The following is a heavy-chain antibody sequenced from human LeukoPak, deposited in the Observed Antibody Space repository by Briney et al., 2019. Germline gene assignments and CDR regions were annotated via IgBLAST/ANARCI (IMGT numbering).Heavy chain of an antibody. CDR3: ARDSSGLGMFDY. V-gene: IGHV3-21*01. CDR2: ISSSSSYI. J-gene: IGHJ4*02. Sequence: GGSLRLSCAASGFTFSSYSMNWVRQAPGKGLEWVSSISSSSSYIYYADSVKGRFTISRDNAKNSLYLQMNSLRAEDTAVYYCARDSSGLGMFDYWGQGTLVAVSS. D-gene: IGHD6-19*01. CDR1: GFTFSSYS.